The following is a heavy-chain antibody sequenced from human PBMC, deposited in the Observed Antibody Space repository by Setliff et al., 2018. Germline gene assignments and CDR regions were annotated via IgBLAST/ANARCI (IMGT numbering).Heavy chain of an antibody. CDR1: GFTFSNYA. CDR2: ISGNDGRT. J-gene: IGHJ4*02. V-gene: IGHV3-23*01. CDR3: AKDGIALMVYAILADC. D-gene: IGHD2-8*01. Sequence: PGASLKISCAASGFTFSNYAMSWVRQAPGKGLEWVSTISGNDGRTYYADSVQGRFTISRDNSKNTLYLQMNSLSAEDTAVYYCAKDGIALMVYAILADCWGQGTLVTVSS.